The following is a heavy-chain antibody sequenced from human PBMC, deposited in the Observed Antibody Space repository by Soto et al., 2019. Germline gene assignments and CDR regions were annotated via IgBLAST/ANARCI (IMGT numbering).Heavy chain of an antibody. CDR1: GGSFSGGGYY. V-gene: IGHV4-31*03. CDR2: ISHSGSA. J-gene: IGHJ4*02. CDR3: SRDIPGRGYFDY. Sequence: SETLSLTCTVSGGSFSGGGYYWTWIRLHPGKGLEWIGHISHSGSAYYSPSLKSRVTISVDTSKNQFSLRLSSVTAADTAVYYCSRDIPGRGYFDYWGQGALVTVSS.